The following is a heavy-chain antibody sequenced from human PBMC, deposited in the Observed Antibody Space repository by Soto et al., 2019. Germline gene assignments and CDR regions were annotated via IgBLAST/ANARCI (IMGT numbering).Heavy chain of an antibody. CDR1: SGSISSDSYY. CDR3: ASQQVDASYSYYGMDV. V-gene: IGHV4-39*01. J-gene: IGHJ6*02. CDR2: IYYSGAT. Sequence: LSLTCTVSSGSISSDSYYWHWIRQPPGKGLEWIGSIYYSGATYFNPSLRRRVTISLDTSKNQFSLRLSSVTAADTAVFYCASQQVDASYSYYGMDVWGQGTAVTVAS.